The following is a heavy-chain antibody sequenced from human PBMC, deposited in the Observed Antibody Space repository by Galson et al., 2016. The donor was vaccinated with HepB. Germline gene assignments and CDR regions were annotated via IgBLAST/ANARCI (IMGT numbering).Heavy chain of an antibody. Sequence: SETLSLTCAVSGGSISSTNWWSWVRQPPGKGLEWIGEIYHSGSTNYNPSLKSRVTISVDKSKNQFSLKLSSVTAADTAVYYWARGDDFWSGYSDYWGQGTLVTVSS. CDR2: IYHSGST. CDR3: ARGDDFWSGYSDY. V-gene: IGHV4-4*02. D-gene: IGHD3-3*01. CDR1: GGSISSTNW. J-gene: IGHJ4*02.